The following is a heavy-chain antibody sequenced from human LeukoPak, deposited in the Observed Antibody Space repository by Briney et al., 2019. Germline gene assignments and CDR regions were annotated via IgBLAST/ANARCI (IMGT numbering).Heavy chain of an antibody. CDR2: IKQDGSEK. CDR3: ASDREYYYGSGSFDY. J-gene: IGHJ4*02. D-gene: IGHD3-10*01. Sequence: GRSLRLSCAAAASTVSSYWTTCVRQAPGKWLEWVSNIKQDGSEKYYVDSVKGRFTISRDNAKTSLYLQMNSLSAEDTAVYYCASDREYYYGSGSFDYWGQGTLVTVSS. CDR1: ASTVSSYW. V-gene: IGHV3-7*04.